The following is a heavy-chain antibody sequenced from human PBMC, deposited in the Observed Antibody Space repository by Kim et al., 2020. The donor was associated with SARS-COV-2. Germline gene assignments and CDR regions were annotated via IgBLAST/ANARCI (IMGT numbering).Heavy chain of an antibody. J-gene: IGHJ3*02. Sequence: GGSLRLSCAASGFTFDDYAMNWVRQAPGKGLEWVSGINWNGGSTGYADSVKGRFTVSRDNAKNSLFLQMNSLRAEDTALYYCARVLDPLAPDGFDIWGQGTMVTVSS. V-gene: IGHV3-20*04. CDR1: GFTFDDYA. D-gene: IGHD3-3*01. CDR2: INWNGGST. CDR3: ARVLDPLAPDGFDI.